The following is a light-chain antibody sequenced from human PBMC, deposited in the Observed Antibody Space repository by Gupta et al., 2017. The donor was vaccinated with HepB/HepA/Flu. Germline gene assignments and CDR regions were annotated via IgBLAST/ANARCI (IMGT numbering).Light chain of an antibody. Sequence: QSVLTQPPSASGTPGQRVTISCSGSSSNIGSNYVYWYQQLPGTAPKLLIYRNNQRPSGVPDRFSCSKSGTSASLAISGRRSEDEADYYCSAWDDSLSGRSVFGGGTKLTVL. CDR3: SAWDDSLSGRSV. CDR1: SSNIGSNY. V-gene: IGLV1-47*01. J-gene: IGLJ3*02. CDR2: RNN.